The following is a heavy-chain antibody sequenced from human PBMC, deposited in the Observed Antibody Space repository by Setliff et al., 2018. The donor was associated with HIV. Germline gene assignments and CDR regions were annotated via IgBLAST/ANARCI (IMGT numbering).Heavy chain of an antibody. D-gene: IGHD3-10*01. CDR1: GGTFRGFG. CDR3: AKAVRGYGSTYYNYYYMDV. J-gene: IGHJ6*03. V-gene: IGHV1-69*13. Sequence: SVKVSCKASGGTFRGFGISWVRQAPGHGLEWMGGIIPMFGTADYAEKFQGRVTITADEPRSTVYLEVSNLRSEDTAVYYCAKAVRGYGSTYYNYYYMDVWGKGTTVTVSS. CDR2: IIPMFGTA.